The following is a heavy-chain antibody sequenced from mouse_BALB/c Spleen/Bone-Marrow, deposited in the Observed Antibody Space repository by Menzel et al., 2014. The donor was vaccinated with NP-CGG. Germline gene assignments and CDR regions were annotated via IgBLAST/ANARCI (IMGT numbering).Heavy chain of an antibody. D-gene: IGHD4-1*01. J-gene: IGHJ2*01. CDR2: IDPASGNI. Sequence: DVKLVESGTDLVKPGASVKLSCTASGFNIKDTYMHWVKQRPEQGLDWIGRIDPASGNIRYDPKFQGRAAITADTSSNTAYLQLSSLTSEDTAVYYCASLTGTFDYWGQGTPLTVSS. CDR1: GFNIKDTY. CDR3: ASLTGTFDY. V-gene: IGHV14-3*02.